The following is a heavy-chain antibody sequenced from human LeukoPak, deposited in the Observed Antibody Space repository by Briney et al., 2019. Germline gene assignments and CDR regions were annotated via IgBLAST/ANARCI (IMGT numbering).Heavy chain of an antibody. D-gene: IGHD3-10*01. CDR3: ARLTRQLSGSSNDY. CDR1: GFTFSSSA. Sequence: GGSLRLSCTASGFTFSSSAMNWVRHTPGKRLEWVSYISSTSSTIYYADSVKGRFTVSRDNAKNSLYLQMNTLRAEDTAVYYCARLTRQLSGSSNDYWGQGTLVTVSS. J-gene: IGHJ4*02. V-gene: IGHV3-48*01. CDR2: ISSTSSTI.